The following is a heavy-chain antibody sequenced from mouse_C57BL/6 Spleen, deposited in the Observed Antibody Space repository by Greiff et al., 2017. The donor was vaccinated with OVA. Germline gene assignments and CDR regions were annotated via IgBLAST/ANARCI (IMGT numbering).Heavy chain of an antibody. V-gene: IGHV5-4*03. CDR2: ISDGGSYT. J-gene: IGHJ2*01. CDR3: ARGGYSYYFDY. CDR1: GFTFSSYA. Sequence: EVMLLESGGGLVKPGGSLKLSCAASGFTFSSYAMSWVRQTPEKRLEWVATISDGGSYTYYPDNVKGRFTISRDNAKNNLYLQMSHLKSEDTAMYYCARGGYSYYFDYWGQGTTLTVSS.